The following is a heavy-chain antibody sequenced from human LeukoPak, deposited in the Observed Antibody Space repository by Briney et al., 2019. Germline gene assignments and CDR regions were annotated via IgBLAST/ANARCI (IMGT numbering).Heavy chain of an antibody. D-gene: IGHD2-8*01. CDR2: IHSAGRST. Sequence: GRSLRLSCAASRFTFSSYAMAWVRQALGKGLEWVSAIHSAGRSTYYPDSLKGRVTVSRDNSKNTLYLQMKSLRPEDTAVYYCARVPTSGTYYYFDYWGQGTLVTVSS. V-gene: IGHV3-23*01. CDR1: RFTFSSYA. J-gene: IGHJ4*02. CDR3: ARVPTSGTYYYFDY.